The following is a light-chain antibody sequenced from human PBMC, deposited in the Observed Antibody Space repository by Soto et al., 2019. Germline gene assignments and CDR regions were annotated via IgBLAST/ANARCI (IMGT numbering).Light chain of an antibody. Sequence: EIVMTQSPLSLPVTLGEPASISCRSSQSLLYSNGYNYLDWYLQKPVQSPQLLIYLGSNRASGVPDRFSGSGSGTDFTLKISRVEAEDVGVYYCMQALQTHTFGQGTKLEIK. CDR3: MQALQTHT. CDR2: LGS. V-gene: IGKV2-28*01. CDR1: QSLLYSNGYNY. J-gene: IGKJ2*01.